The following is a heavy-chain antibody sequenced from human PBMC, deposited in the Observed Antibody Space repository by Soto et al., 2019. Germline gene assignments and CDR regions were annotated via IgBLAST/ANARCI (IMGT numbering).Heavy chain of an antibody. V-gene: IGHV1-18*01. J-gene: IGHJ5*02. Sequence: ASVKVSCKASGYTFFNYGISWLRQAPGQGLEWMGWISGYNGNTNYAQKFQARVTMTTDTSTTTAYMELRSLRSDGAAFYYCARKSSSSSWFDPWGQGSLFTVSS. CDR2: ISGYNGNT. CDR1: GYTFFNYG. D-gene: IGHD6-6*01. CDR3: ARKSSSSSWFDP.